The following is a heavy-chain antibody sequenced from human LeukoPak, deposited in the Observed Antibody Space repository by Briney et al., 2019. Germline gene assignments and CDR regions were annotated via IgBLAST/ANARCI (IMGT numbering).Heavy chain of an antibody. CDR1: GFTVVSNY. Sequence: PGGSLRLSCAASGFTVVSNYMSWVRQAPGKGLEWISLIYGGGSTTYANSVKGRFIISRDSSNNTLYLHMTSLRAEDAAVYYCARDLGKGGHDTYWGQGALVAVSS. D-gene: IGHD5-12*01. V-gene: IGHV3-66*01. CDR2: IYGGGST. CDR3: ARDLGKGGHDTY. J-gene: IGHJ4*02.